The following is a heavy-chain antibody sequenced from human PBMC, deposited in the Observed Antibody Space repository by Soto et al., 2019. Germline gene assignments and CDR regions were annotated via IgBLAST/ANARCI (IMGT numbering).Heavy chain of an antibody. V-gene: IGHV1-69*01. CDR2: IIPIFGTA. CDR3: ARDLDLVSSSWVWYFDL. D-gene: IGHD6-13*01. Sequence: QVQLVQSGAEVKKPGSSVKVSCKASGGTFSSYAISWVRQAPGQGLEWMGGIIPIFGTANYAQKFQGRVTITADESTSTGYMELSSLRSEDTAVYYCARDLDLVSSSWVWYFDLWGRGTLVTVSS. J-gene: IGHJ2*01. CDR1: GGTFSSYA.